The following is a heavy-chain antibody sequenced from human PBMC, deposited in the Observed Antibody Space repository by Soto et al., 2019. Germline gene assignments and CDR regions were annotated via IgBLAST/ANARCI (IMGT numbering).Heavy chain of an antibody. CDR3: ATYSGWSLPMDV. J-gene: IGHJ6*03. CDR2: IWYDGSNK. D-gene: IGHD6-19*01. V-gene: IGHV3-33*01. Sequence: GKGLEWVAVIWYDGSNKYYADSVKGRFTISRDNSKNTLYLDMISLRAEDTAVYYCATYSGWSLPMDVWGKGTTVTVSS.